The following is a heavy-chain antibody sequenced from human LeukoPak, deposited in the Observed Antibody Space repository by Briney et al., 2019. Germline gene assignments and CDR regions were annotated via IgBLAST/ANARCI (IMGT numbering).Heavy chain of an antibody. Sequence: GGSLRLSCAASGFTFNSYEMNWVRQAPGKGLEWVSYINSGGSAIYYADFVKGRFTISRDNAKNSLYLQMNSLRADDTAVYYCARGGSYVHYWGQGTLVTVSS. V-gene: IGHV3-48*03. CDR3: ARGGSYVHY. CDR1: GFTFNSYE. J-gene: IGHJ4*02. CDR2: INSGGSAI. D-gene: IGHD1-26*01.